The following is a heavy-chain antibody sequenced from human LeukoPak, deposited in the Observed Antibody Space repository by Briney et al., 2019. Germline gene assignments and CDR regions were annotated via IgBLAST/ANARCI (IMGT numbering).Heavy chain of an antibody. D-gene: IGHD6-6*01. CDR2: IYHSGST. Sequence: TSETLSLTCTVSGDSISTYYWNWIRQPPGKGLEWIGYIYHSGSTNYNPSLKSRVTISVDTSKNQFSLKLSSVTAADTAVYYCARAFSSSSFYFNYWGQGTLVTVSS. J-gene: IGHJ4*02. CDR3: ARAFSSSSFYFNY. CDR1: GDSISTYY. V-gene: IGHV4-59*01.